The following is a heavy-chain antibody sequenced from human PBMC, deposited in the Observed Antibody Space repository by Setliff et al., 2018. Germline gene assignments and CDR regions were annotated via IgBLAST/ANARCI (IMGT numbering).Heavy chain of an antibody. J-gene: IGHJ6*03. V-gene: IGHV7-4-1*02. CDR1: GYTFIDYG. CDR2: INTHTGNP. Sequence: ASVKVSCKASGYTFIDYGMSWVRQAPGQSLEWMGWINTHTGNPTYAQGFTGRFVFSLDTSVSTAYLQISSLKAEDSAVYYCARASRFGTTVYRGSYYMDVWGKGTTVTVSS. CDR3: ARASRFGTTVYRGSYYMDV. D-gene: IGHD4-4*01.